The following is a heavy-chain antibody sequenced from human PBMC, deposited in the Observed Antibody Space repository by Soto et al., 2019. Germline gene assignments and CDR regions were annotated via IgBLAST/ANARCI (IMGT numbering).Heavy chain of an antibody. V-gene: IGHV3-23*01. Sequence: GGSLRLSCAASGFTFSSYAMTWVRQAPGKGLEWVSPISGSGGSTYYADSVKGRFTISRDNSKNTLYLQMNSLRAEDTAVYYCAKLLSMVRGVIRSPFDYWGQGTLVTSPQ. CDR2: ISGSGGST. D-gene: IGHD3-10*01. CDR3: AKLLSMVRGVIRSPFDY. CDR1: GFTFSSYA. J-gene: IGHJ4*02.